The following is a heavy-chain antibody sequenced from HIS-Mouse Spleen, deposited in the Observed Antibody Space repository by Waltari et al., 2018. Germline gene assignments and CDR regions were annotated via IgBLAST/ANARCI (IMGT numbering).Heavy chain of an antibody. D-gene: IGHD6-13*01. CDR3: AREIPYSSSWYDWYFDL. CDR2: IYYSGST. J-gene: IGHJ2*01. V-gene: IGHV4-39*07. Sequence: QLQLQESGPGLVKPSETMSLTCPVPGGSIRSSSSYWGWIRQPPGKGLEWIGSIYYSGSTYYNPSLKSRVTISVDTSKNQFSLKLSSVTAADTAAYYCAREIPYSSSWYDWYFDLWGRGTLVTVSS. CDR1: GGSIRSSSSY.